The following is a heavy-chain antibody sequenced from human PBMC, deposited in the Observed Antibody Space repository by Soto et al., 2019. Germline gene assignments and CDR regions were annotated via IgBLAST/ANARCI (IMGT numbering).Heavy chain of an antibody. D-gene: IGHD6-19*01. CDR1: GFTFINAW. J-gene: IGHJ5*02. V-gene: IGHV3-15*01. CDR3: TTGSSGWSQGGFDP. Sequence: WGSLRLSCAASGFTFINAWISCFRHSPFKGLEWVGRIKSKTDGGTTDYAAPVKGRFTISRDDSKNTLYLQMNSLKTEDTAVYYCTTGSSGWSQGGFDPWGQGTLVTVSS. CDR2: IKSKTDGGTT.